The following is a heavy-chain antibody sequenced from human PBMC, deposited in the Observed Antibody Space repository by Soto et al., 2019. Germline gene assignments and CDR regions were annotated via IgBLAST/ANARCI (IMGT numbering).Heavy chain of an antibody. CDR1: GFSFNSFN. CDR2: ISVSGDNI. V-gene: IGHV3-21*01. D-gene: IGHD3-16*01. J-gene: IGHJ4*02. CDR3: ARDLGLLKSLFDY. Sequence: GESLKISCLAPGFSFNSFNMNWIRRAPGRGLEWVASISVSGDNIYYGDSVQGRFTISRDNSKRSVFLDLNSLRVEDTAVYYCARDLGLLKSLFDYWGQGTLVTVSS.